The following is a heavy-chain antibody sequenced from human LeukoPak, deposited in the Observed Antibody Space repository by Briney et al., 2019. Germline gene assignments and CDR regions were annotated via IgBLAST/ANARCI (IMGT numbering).Heavy chain of an antibody. Sequence: SETLSLTCAVYGGSFSGYYWSWIRQPPGKGLEWIGEINHSGSTDYNPSLKSRVTISVDTSKNQFFLKLSSVTAADTAVYYCVRGTQLHYYDSSGYFDYWGQGTLVTVSS. D-gene: IGHD3-22*01. CDR3: VRGTQLHYYDSSGYFDY. CDR1: GGSFSGYY. CDR2: INHSGST. V-gene: IGHV4-34*01. J-gene: IGHJ4*02.